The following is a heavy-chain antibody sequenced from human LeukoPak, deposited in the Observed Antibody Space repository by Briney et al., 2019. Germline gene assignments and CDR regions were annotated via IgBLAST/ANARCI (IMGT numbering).Heavy chain of an antibody. CDR3: AKDPELAAGMEFDY. CDR1: GFIVSGDF. D-gene: IGHD6-13*01. CDR2: IYSDGST. V-gene: IGHV3-53*01. Sequence: GGSLRLSCAASGFIVSGDFMSWVRQAPGKGLEWVSVIYSDGSTYYADSVKGRFTISRDNSKNTLYLQMNSLRAEDTAVYYCAKDPELAAGMEFDYWGQGTLVTVSS. J-gene: IGHJ4*02.